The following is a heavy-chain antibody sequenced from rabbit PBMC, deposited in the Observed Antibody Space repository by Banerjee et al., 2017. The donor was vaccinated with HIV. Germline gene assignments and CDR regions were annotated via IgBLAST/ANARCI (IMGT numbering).Heavy chain of an antibody. J-gene: IGHJ4*01. V-gene: IGHV1S45*01. CDR1: GFSFSNNYW. D-gene: IGHD6-1*01. CDR3: ARDYLSGYAAATFNL. Sequence: QEHLEESGGDLVKPEGSLTLTCTASGFSFSNNYWLCWVRQAPGKGLEWIACIDAGSSGSIYYASWAKGRFTVAKTSSTTVTLQMTSLTAADTATYFCARDYLSGYAAATFNLWGQGTLVTVS. CDR2: IDAGSSGSI.